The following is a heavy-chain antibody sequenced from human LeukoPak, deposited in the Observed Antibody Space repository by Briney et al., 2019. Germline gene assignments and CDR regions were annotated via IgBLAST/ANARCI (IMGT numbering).Heavy chain of an antibody. V-gene: IGHV1-8*01. CDR3: ARFAVHRRLTVVGQFGLDY. J-gene: IGHJ4*02. Sequence: GGSVKVSCKASGYTFTSYDINWVRQATGQGLEWMGWMNTNSGNTGYAQKFQGRVTMTRNTSISTAYMELSSLRSEDTAVYYCARFAVHRRLTVVGQFGLDYWGQGTLVTVSS. D-gene: IGHD6-19*01. CDR2: MNTNSGNT. CDR1: GYTFTSYD.